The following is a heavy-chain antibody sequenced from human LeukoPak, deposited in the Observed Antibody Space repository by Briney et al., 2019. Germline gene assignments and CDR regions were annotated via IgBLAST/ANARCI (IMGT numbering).Heavy chain of an antibody. CDR1: GSIFTSYW. J-gene: IGHJ4*02. CDR3: ARHAVGWFGELFDY. CDR2: IYTGDSDT. D-gene: IGHD3-10*01. V-gene: IGHV5-51*01. Sequence: GAFLQISCEGSGSIFTSYWIGWVRPLPGKGLEWMGIIYTGDSDTRYSPSFQGQVTISADKSISTAYLQWSSLKASDTAMYYCARHAVGWFGELFDYWGQGTLVTVSS.